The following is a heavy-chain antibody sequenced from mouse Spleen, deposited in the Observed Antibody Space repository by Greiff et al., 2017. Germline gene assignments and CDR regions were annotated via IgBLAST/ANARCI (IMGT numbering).Heavy chain of an antibody. CDR2: IYPRDGST. V-gene: IGHV1-78*01. Sequence: VQLVESDAELVKPGASVKISCKVSGYTFTDHTIHWMKQRPEQGLEWIGYIYPRDGSTKYNEKFKSKATLTVDKPSSTAYMQLSSLTSEDSAVYYCARRGYSNYAYAMDYWGQGTSVTVSS. D-gene: IGHD2-5*01. CDR1: GYTFTDHT. J-gene: IGHJ4*01. CDR3: ARRGYSNYAYAMDY.